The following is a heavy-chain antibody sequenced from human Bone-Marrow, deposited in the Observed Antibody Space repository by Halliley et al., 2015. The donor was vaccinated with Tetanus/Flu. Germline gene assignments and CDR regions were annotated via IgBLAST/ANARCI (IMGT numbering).Heavy chain of an antibody. CDR3: ARGGGTGWYSPFDH. CDR2: PHDPGTP. V-gene: IGHV4-59*09. Sequence: GYPHDPGTPTFHPPLETRVTISLDTSKNQVSLKLPSMTAADTALYFCARGGGTGWYSPFDHWGQGILVTVSS. J-gene: IGHJ4*02. D-gene: IGHD6-19*01.